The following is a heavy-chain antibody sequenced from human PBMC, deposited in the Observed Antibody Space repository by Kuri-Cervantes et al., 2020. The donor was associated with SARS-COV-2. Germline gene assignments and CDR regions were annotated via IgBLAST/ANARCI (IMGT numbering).Heavy chain of an antibody. D-gene: IGHD2-15*01. CDR3: AREVYCNGGSCYWDNWFDP. CDR1: GDRVSNTIGA. V-gene: IGHV6-1*01. CDR2: TYYRSKWYN. Sequence: SQTLSLTCAISGDRVSNTIGAWNWIRQSPERGLEWLGRTYYRSKWYNDYATSVQSRISINPDTSKNQFSLHLKSVTPEDTAVYYCAREVYCNGGSCYWDNWFDPWGQGTLVTVSS. J-gene: IGHJ5*02.